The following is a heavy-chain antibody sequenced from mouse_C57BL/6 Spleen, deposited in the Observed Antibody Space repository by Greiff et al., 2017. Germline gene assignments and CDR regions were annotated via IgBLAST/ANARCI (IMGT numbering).Heavy chain of an antibody. CDR3: ARHRNYAMDY. V-gene: IGHV5-2*01. J-gene: IGHJ4*01. CDR1: EYEFPSHD. CDR2: INSDGGST. Sequence: EVKLVESGGGLVQPGESLKLSCESNEYEFPSHDMSWVRKTPEKRLELVAAINSDGGSTYYADTMERLFISARDNTKKTLYLQMSSLRSEDTTLYYCARHRNYAMDYWGQGTSVTVSS.